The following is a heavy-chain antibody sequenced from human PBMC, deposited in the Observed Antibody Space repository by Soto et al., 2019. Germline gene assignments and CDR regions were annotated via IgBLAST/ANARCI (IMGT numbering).Heavy chain of an antibody. Sequence: PGGSLRLSCAASGFTVSSNYMTWVRQAPGKGLEWVSAIYSGGSTYYADSVKGRFTISRDYSKNTLYLQMNSLRAEDTAVYYCARARSTAAGLFDYWGLGTLVTVSS. V-gene: IGHV3-53*01. CDR3: ARARSTAAGLFDY. J-gene: IGHJ4*02. CDR1: GFTVSSNY. D-gene: IGHD6-13*01. CDR2: IYSGGST.